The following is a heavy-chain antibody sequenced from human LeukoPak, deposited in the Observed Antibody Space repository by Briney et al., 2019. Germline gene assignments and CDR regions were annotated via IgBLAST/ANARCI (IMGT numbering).Heavy chain of an antibody. CDR2: INHSGST. V-gene: IGHV4-39*07. CDR3: ARGQTNYDFWSGYYGWFDP. D-gene: IGHD3-3*01. CDR1: GGSISSSSYY. J-gene: IGHJ5*02. Sequence: SQTLSLTCTVSGGSISSSSYYWGWIRQPPGKGLEWIGEINHSGSTNYNPSLKSRVTISVDTSKNQFSLKLSSVTAADTAVYYCARGQTNYDFWSGYYGWFDPWGQGTLVTVSS.